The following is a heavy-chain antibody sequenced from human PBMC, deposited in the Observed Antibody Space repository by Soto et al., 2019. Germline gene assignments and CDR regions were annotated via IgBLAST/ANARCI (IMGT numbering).Heavy chain of an antibody. CDR2: INPNGGST. Sequence: QVQVVQSGAEVKKPGASVKVSCKTSGYTFTHYHVHWVRQAPGQGLEWMGAINPNGGSTTYARHLQGRVTMTSDSSTSTVYMEMGSLRSDDSAVYYCALPKNTLGWYTFWGQGTLVTVS. J-gene: IGHJ4*02. D-gene: IGHD6-19*01. CDR1: GYTFTHYH. CDR3: ALPKNTLGWYTF. V-gene: IGHV1-46*01.